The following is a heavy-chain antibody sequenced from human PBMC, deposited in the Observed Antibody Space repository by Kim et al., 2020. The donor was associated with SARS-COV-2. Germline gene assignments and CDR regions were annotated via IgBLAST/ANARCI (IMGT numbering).Heavy chain of an antibody. D-gene: IGHD3-10*01. V-gene: IGHV4-30-4*01. CDR3: ARTPTMVRGLFDY. J-gene: IGHJ4*02. Sequence: SETLSLTCTVSGGSISSGDYYWSWIRQPPGKGLEWIGYIYYSGSTYYNPSLKSRVTISVDTSKNQFSLKLSSVTAADTAVYYCARTPTMVRGLFDYWGQGTLVTVSS. CDR2: IYYSGST. CDR1: GGSISSGDYY.